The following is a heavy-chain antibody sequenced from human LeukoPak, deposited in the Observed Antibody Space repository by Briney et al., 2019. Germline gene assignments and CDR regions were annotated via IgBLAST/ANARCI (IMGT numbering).Heavy chain of an antibody. CDR2: ISVSATAT. CDR1: GFSFSSYG. V-gene: IGHV3-23*01. D-gene: IGHD2-15*01. J-gene: IGHJ4*02. CDR3: VKEGGFRIPFDY. Sequence: GGSLRLSCAASGFSFSSYGMAWVRQAPGQGLEWVAVISVSATATNYAASVKGRFTISRDDSKNTLYLQMNSLRVEDTATYYCVKEGGFRIPFDYWGQGTLVTVSS.